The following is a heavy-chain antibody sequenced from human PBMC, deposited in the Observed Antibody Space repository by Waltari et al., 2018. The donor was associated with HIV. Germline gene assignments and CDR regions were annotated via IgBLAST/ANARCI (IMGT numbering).Heavy chain of an antibody. D-gene: IGHD4-17*01. CDR2: IRSKANSYAT. CDR3: TRHGGTVTT. CDR1: AFTFRGSA. Sequence: EVQLVESGGGLVQPGGSLKLSCAASAFTFRGSAMHWVRQASGKGLEWVGRIRSKANSYATAYAASVKGRFTISRDDSKNTAYLQMNSLKTEDTAVYYCTRHGGTVTTWGQGTLVTVSS. J-gene: IGHJ4*02. V-gene: IGHV3-73*02.